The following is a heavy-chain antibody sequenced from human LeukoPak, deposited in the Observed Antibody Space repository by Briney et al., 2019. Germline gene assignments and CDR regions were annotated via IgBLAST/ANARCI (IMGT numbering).Heavy chain of an antibody. J-gene: IGHJ4*02. CDR3: ARSIGYCSSTSCYTAFDY. D-gene: IGHD2-2*02. CDR2: IKQDGSEK. V-gene: IGHV3-7*01. Sequence: GGSLGLSCVASGFNFNNYTMNWVRQAPGKGLEWVANIKQDGSEKYYVDSVKGRFTISRDNAKNSLYLQMNSLRAEDTAVYYCARSIGYCSSTSCYTAFDYWGQGTLVTVSS. CDR1: GFNFNNYT.